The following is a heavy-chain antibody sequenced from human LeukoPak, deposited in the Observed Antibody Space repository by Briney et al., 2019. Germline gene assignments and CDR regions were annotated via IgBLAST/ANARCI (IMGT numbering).Heavy chain of an antibody. CDR3: ARGLNWYFDL. J-gene: IGHJ2*01. CDR1: GYTFTSYG. Sequence: ASVKVSCKASGYTFTSYGISWVREAPGQGLEWMGWISAYNGNTNYAQKLQGRVTMTRNTSISTAYMELSSLRSEDTAVYYCARGLNWYFDLWGRGTLVTVSS. V-gene: IGHV1-18*01. CDR2: ISAYNGNT. D-gene: IGHD3/OR15-3a*01.